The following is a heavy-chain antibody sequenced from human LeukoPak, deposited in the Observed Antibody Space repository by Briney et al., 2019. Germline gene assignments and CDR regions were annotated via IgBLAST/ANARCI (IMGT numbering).Heavy chain of an antibody. Sequence: SETLSLTCAVSGASFSDYYWSWVRQSPGKGLEWIGEINHSGVTHYNPSLKSRVTMSADTSKNQFSLNLTSLTAADSAVYYCAKLSPRSGWGQGTLVTVPS. CDR3: AKLSPRSG. D-gene: IGHD2/OR15-2a*01. CDR2: INHSGVT. CDR1: GASFSDYY. J-gene: IGHJ4*02. V-gene: IGHV4-34*01.